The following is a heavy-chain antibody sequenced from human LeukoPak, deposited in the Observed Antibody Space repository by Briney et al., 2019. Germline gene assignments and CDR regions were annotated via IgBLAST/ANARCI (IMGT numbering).Heavy chain of an antibody. CDR2: INHSGST. CDR1: GGSFSGYY. V-gene: IGHV4-34*01. CDR3: ARLRFSGKRRYDHVRAPFDY. Sequence: PSETLSLTCAVYGGSFSGYYWSWIRQPPGKGLEWIGEINHSGSTNYNPSLKSRVTISVDTSKNQFSLKLSSVTAADTAVYYCARLRFSGKRRYDHVRAPFDYWGQGTLVTVSS. J-gene: IGHJ4*02. D-gene: IGHD3-16*01.